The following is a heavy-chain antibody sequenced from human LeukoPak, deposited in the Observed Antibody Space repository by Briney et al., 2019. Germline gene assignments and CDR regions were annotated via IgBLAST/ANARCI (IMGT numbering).Heavy chain of an antibody. Sequence: GGSLRLSCAASGFTFSSYAMHWVRQAPGKGLEWVAVISYDGSNKYYADSVKGRFTISRDNSKNTLYLQMNSLRAEDMAVYYCARDHGNNWNYGYYYYMDVWGKGTTVTVSS. V-gene: IGHV3-30*04. CDR1: GFTFSSYA. D-gene: IGHD1-7*01. CDR3: ARDHGNNWNYGYYYYMDV. J-gene: IGHJ6*03. CDR2: ISYDGSNK.